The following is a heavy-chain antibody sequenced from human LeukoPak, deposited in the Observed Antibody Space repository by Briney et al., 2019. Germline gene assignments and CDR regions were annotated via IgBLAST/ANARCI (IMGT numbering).Heavy chain of an antibody. CDR3: ARDRAKPYYYYGMDV. J-gene: IGHJ6*02. Sequence: PSQTLSLTCTVSGGSISSGGYYWSWIRQHPGKGLEWIGYIYYSGSTYYNPSLKSRVTISVDTSKNQFSLKLSSVTAADTAVYYCARDRAKPYYYYGMDVWGQGTTVTVSS. CDR2: IYYSGST. CDR1: GGSISSGGYY. V-gene: IGHV4-31*03.